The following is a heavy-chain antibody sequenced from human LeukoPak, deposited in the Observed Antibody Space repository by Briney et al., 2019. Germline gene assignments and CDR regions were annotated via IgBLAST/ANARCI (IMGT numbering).Heavy chain of an antibody. CDR2: ISGSGGST. CDR3: AKGGAADYYYYYYGMDV. Sequence: GGSLRLSCAASGFTFSSYAMSWVRQAPGKGLEWVSAISGSGGSTYYADSVKGRFTISRDNSKNTLYLQMNSLRAEDTAVYYCAKGGAADYYYYYYGMDVWAKGPRSPSP. D-gene: IGHD6-13*01. CDR1: GFTFSSYA. J-gene: IGHJ6*02. V-gene: IGHV3-23*01.